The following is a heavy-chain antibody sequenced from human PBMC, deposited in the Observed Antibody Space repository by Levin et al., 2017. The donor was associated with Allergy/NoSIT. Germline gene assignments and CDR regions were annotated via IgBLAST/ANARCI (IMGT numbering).Heavy chain of an antibody. Sequence: SGPTLVKPTQTLTLTCSFSGFSLSTSAVGVGWIRQPPGKALEWLTIIYGDDIKRYSPSLKTRPTITKDTSKNQVVLTMTDMDPVDTATYYCAHRRITGGWYDAFDIWGQGTMVTVSS. J-gene: IGHJ3*02. CDR2: IYGDDIK. CDR3: AHRRITGGWYDAFDI. CDR1: GFSLSTSAVG. D-gene: IGHD6-19*01. V-gene: IGHV2-5*02.